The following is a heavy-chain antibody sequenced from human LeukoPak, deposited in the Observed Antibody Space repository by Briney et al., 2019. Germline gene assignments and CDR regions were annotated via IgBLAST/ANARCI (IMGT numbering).Heavy chain of an antibody. CDR2: IYTSGST. CDR3: AREPLFDY. J-gene: IGHJ4*02. Sequence: SETLSLTCTVSGGSISSGSYYWSWIRQPAGKGLEWIGRIYTSGSTHYNPSLKSRVTISVDTSKNQFSLKLSSMTAADTAVYYCAREPLFDYWGQGTLVTVSS. CDR1: GGSISSGSYY. V-gene: IGHV4-61*02.